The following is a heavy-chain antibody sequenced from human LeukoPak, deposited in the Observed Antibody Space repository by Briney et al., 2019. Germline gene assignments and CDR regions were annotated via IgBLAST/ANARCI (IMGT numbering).Heavy chain of an antibody. J-gene: IGHJ5*02. CDR3: ARRPYSSSWYEAGLDP. CDR2: INPSGGST. CDR1: GYTFTSYY. D-gene: IGHD6-13*01. Sequence: VASVKVSCKASGYTFTSYYMHWVRQAPGQGLEWMGIINPSGGSTSYAQKFQGRVTMTRDMSTSTVYMELSSLRSEDTAVYYCARRPYSSSWYEAGLDPWGQGTLVTVSS. V-gene: IGHV1-46*01.